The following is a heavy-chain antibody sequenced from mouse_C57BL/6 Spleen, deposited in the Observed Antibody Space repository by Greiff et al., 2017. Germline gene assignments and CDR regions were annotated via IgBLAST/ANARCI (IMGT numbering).Heavy chain of an antibody. D-gene: IGHD1-1*01. CDR2: ISDGGSYT. Sequence: EVKVVESGGGLVKPGGSLNLSCAASGFTFSSYAMSWVRQTPEKRLEWVATISDGGSYTYYPDNVKGRFTISRDNAKNNLYLQMSHLKSEDTAMYYCARRHPPYGSSHWYFDVWGTGTTVTVSS. CDR1: GFTFSSYA. J-gene: IGHJ1*03. V-gene: IGHV5-4*03. CDR3: ARRHPPYGSSHWYFDV.